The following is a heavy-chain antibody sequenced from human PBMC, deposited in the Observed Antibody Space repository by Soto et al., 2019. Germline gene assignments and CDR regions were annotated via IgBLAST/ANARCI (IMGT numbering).Heavy chain of an antibody. CDR3: ARGGIVVVPAAIGYGMDV. CDR1: GFTFSSYW. D-gene: IGHD2-2*01. V-gene: IGHV3-74*01. J-gene: IGHJ6*02. CDR2: INSDGSST. Sequence: GGSLRLSCAASGFTFSSYWMHWVRQAPGKGLVWVSRINSDGSSTSYADSVKGRFTISRDNAKNTLYLQMNSLRAEDTAVYYCARGGIVVVPAAIGYGMDVWGQGTKVTVSS.